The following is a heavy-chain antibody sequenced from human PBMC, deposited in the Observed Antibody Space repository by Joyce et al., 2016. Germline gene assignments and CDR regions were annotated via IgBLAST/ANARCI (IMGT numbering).Heavy chain of an antibody. CDR3: ARLYSGNSVDY. CDR1: GGSMSSISFY. D-gene: IGHD4-23*01. J-gene: IGHJ4*02. V-gene: IGHV4-39*01. CDR2: ISYSGKS. Sequence: QLHLPESGPGLVKPSETLSLTCTGPGGSMSSISFYGGWIRQPLGRGLEWSGSISYSGKSYYHPSLKSRVTTSIDTSKNQCSLDLTSVTAADTAVYYCARLYSGNSVDYWGQGTLVTVSS.